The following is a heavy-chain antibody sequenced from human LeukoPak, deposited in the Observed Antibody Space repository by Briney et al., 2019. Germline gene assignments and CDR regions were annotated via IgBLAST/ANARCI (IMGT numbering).Heavy chain of an antibody. Sequence: SETLSLTCTVSGGSISSNGYYWGWIRQPPGKGLEWIGSMYYSGSTVYNPSLKSRVAISVDTSKNQFSLKLSSVTAADTAVYYCARGVRSYYDSSGYYPRPPDAFDIWGQGTMVTVSS. V-gene: IGHV4-39*07. D-gene: IGHD3-22*01. CDR1: GGSISSNGYY. J-gene: IGHJ3*02. CDR3: ARGVRSYYDSSGYYPRPPDAFDI. CDR2: MYYSGST.